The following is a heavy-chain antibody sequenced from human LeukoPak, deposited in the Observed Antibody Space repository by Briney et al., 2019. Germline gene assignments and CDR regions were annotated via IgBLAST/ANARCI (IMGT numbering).Heavy chain of an antibody. V-gene: IGHV1-69*04. CDR3: ARGYCSGGSRLPRSYGMDV. CDR1: GGTFSSYA. D-gene: IGHD2-15*01. J-gene: IGHJ6*02. Sequence: SVKVSCKASGGTFSSYAISWVRQAPGQGLEWMGRIIPILGIANYAQKFQGRVKITADNSTSTAYMELSRLRSEDTAVYYCARGYCSGGSRLPRSYGMDVWGQGTTVTVSS. CDR2: IIPILGIA.